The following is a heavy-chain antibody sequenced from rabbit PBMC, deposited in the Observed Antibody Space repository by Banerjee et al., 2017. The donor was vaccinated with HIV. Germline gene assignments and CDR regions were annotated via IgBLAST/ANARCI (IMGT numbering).Heavy chain of an antibody. CDR3: ARDLTGVTGWNFNL. V-gene: IGHV1S45*01. J-gene: IGHJ4*01. CDR2: IYTVSGST. CDR1: GFDFSSIV. D-gene: IGHD7-1*01. Sequence: QEQLEESGGDLVKPGASLTLTCTASGFDFSSIVMCWVRQAPGKGLEWIACIYTVSGSTYYASWVNGRFTISKTSSTTVTLQMTSLTAADTATYFCARDLTGVTGWNFNLWGPGTLVTVS.